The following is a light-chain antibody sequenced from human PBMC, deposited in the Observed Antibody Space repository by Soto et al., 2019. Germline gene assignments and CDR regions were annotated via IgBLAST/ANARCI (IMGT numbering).Light chain of an antibody. Sequence: QSVVTQEPSLIVSPGGTVTLTCGSSTGAVATGHYPYWFQQMPGQAPRTLIYDTNNRHSWTPARFSGSLLGGKPALTLSGAQPEDEADYYCSLSYSGIRVFGGGTKVTVL. J-gene: IGLJ3*02. CDR3: SLSYSGIRV. V-gene: IGLV7-46*01. CDR2: DTN. CDR1: TGAVATGHY.